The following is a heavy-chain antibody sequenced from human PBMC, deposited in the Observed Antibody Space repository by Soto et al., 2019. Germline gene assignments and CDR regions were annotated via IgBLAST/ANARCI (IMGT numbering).Heavy chain of an antibody. J-gene: IGHJ4*02. CDR2: MNPNNGNT. CDR3: ARELSVSYGPRFDY. Sequence: QVQLVQSGAEVKKPGASVKVSCKASGYTFTSYDINWVRQATGQGLEWMGWMNPNNGNTAYAQNFQGRVTMTRNTSISTAYMEQSTLRSEDTAVYYCARELSVSYGPRFDYWGQGTLVTVSS. CDR1: GYTFTSYD. V-gene: IGHV1-8*01. D-gene: IGHD1-26*01.